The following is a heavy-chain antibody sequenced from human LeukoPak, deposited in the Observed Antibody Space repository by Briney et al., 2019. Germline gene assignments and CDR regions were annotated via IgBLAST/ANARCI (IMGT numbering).Heavy chain of an antibody. CDR1: GFTFSSYG. V-gene: IGHV3-33*01. Sequence: GGSLRLSCAASGFTFSSYGMHWVRQTPGKGLEWVAIIWSDGSNKYYADSVKGRFTISRDNAKNSLYLQMNSLRDEDTAVYYCARDQEGQIGTWAEMDRFDYWGQGTLVTVSS. D-gene: IGHD1-26*01. CDR2: IWSDGSNK. J-gene: IGHJ4*02. CDR3: ARDQEGQIGTWAEMDRFDY.